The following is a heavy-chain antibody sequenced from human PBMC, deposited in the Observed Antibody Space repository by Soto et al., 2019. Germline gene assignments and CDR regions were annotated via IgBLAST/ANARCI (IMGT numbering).Heavy chain of an antibody. CDR3: ASRIAPDAFDI. Sequence: QVQLVQSGAEVKKPGSSVKVSCKASGGTFSSYTISWVRQAPGQGLEWMGRIIPILGIANYAQKVQGRVTITADKSTSTAYMELSILRSEDTAVYYCASRIAPDAFDIWGQGTMVTVSS. CDR1: GGTFSSYT. J-gene: IGHJ3*02. CDR2: IIPILGIA. V-gene: IGHV1-69*02. D-gene: IGHD6-13*01.